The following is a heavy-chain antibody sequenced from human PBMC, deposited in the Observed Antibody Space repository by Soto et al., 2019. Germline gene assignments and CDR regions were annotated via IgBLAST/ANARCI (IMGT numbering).Heavy chain of an antibody. J-gene: IGHJ4*02. V-gene: IGHV3-23*01. CDR1: GFTFSSYA. CDR2: ISGSGGST. CDR3: AKIADYGDYERGWFFDY. D-gene: IGHD4-17*01. Sequence: GGSLRLSCAASGFTFSSYAMSWVRQAPGKGLEWVSAISGSGGSTYYADSVKGRFTISRDNSKNTLYLQMNSLRAEDTAVYYCAKIADYGDYERGWFFDYWGQGTLVTVSS.